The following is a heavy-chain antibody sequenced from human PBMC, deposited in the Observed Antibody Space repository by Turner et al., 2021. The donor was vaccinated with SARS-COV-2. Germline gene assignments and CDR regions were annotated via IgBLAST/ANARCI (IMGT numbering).Heavy chain of an antibody. V-gene: IGHV3-53*01. CDR1: GFTVSSNY. CDR3: ARDYGDYYFDY. J-gene: IGHJ4*02. Sequence: EVQLVESGGGLIQPGGSLRLSCPASGFTVSSNYMSWVRQAPGKGLGCVSVIYSGGSTYYADAVKGRFTISRDNSKNTLYLQMNSLRAEDTAVYYCARDYGDYYFDYWGQGTLVTVSS. D-gene: IGHD4-17*01. CDR2: IYSGGST.